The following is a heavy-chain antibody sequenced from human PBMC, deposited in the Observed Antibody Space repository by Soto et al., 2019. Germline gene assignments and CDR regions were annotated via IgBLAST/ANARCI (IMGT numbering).Heavy chain of an antibody. J-gene: IGHJ6*02. CDR1: TFTINTYS. V-gene: IGHV3-21*01. CDR2: ITSGSSFI. D-gene: IGHD2-8*01. CDR3: ARSQRNGAMDV. Sequence: GGSLRLSCVASTFTINTYSLNWVRQAPGKGLEWVSSITSGSSFIDYADSVKSRFTISRDDAKNSLFLQMSSRRADDTAVYYCARSQRNGAMDVWGQGTKVTGS.